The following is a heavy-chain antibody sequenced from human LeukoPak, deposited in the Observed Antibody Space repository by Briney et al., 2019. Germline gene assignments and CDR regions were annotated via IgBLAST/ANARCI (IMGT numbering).Heavy chain of an antibody. D-gene: IGHD2-15*01. CDR1: GFTFSDYA. Sequence: GGSLRLSCAASGFTFSDYAMTWVRQAPGKGLEWVSAISGSGDTTYYADSVKGRFTISRDNSKNTLYLKMNSLRAEDTAVYYCAKDLGSRKLNWFDPWGQGTLVTVSS. V-gene: IGHV3-23*01. J-gene: IGHJ5*02. CDR3: AKDLGSRKLNWFDP. CDR2: ISGSGDTT.